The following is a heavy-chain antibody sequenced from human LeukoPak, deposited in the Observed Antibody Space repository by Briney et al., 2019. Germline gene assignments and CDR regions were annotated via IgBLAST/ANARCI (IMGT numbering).Heavy chain of an antibody. CDR1: GFTFSSYS. J-gene: IGHJ4*02. Sequence: GGSLRLSCAASGFTFSSYSMNWVRQAPGKGLEWVSSISSSSSYIYYADSVKGRFTISRDNAKNSLYLQMNSLSAEDTAIYYCARDQEPDAFDVWGQGTLVTVSS. V-gene: IGHV3-21*01. CDR2: ISSSSSYI. D-gene: IGHD1-26*01. CDR3: ARDQEPDAFDV.